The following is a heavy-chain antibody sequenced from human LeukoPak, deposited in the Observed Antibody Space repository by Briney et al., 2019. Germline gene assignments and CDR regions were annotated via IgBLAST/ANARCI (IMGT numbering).Heavy chain of an antibody. CDR1: GFTSSIYA. CDR3: AKDDSSGWYGGGFDY. V-gene: IGHV3-23*01. Sequence: PRGSLRLSCAASGFTSSIYAMSWVRQAPGKGLEWVSAIIGSGLNTNYADSVKGRFTSSRDNSKSTMCLEMNSLRAEETAVYYCAKDDSSGWYGGGFDYWGQGTLVTVSS. CDR2: IIGSGLNT. D-gene: IGHD6-19*01. J-gene: IGHJ4*02.